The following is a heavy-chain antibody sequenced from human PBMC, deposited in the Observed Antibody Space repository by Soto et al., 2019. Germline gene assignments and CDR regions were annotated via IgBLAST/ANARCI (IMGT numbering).Heavy chain of an antibody. D-gene: IGHD6-13*01. CDR2: ISGSGGST. CDR3: AKIGPYSSSWWYDAFDI. V-gene: IGHV3-23*01. CDR1: GFTFSSYA. J-gene: IGHJ3*02. Sequence: EVQLLESGGGLVQPGGSLRLSCAASGFTFSSYAMSWVRQAPGKGLEWVSAISGSGGSTYYADSVKGRFTISRDNSKNTLHLQMNSLRAEDTAVYYCAKIGPYSSSWWYDAFDIWGQGTMVTVSS.